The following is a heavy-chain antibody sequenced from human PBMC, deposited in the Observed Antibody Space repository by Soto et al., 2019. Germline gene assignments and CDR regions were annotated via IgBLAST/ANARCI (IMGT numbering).Heavy chain of an antibody. CDR2: ISGSGGST. Sequence: EVQLLESGGGLVQPGGSLRLSCAASGFTFNTYAMSWVRQAPGKGLEWVSAISGSGGSTYYADSVKGRFTISRDNSKNTPYLQPNSLRAEDTAVYYCAKGYGGYDDDWGQGTLVTVSS. J-gene: IGHJ4*02. CDR1: GFTFNTYA. V-gene: IGHV3-23*01. CDR3: AKGYGGYDDD. D-gene: IGHD5-12*01.